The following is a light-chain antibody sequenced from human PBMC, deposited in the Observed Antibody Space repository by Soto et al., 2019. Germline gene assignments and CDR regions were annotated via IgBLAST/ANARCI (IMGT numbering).Light chain of an antibody. J-gene: IGKJ2*01. CDR2: AAT. Sequence: DIQMPQSPSSLSASVGDRVTITCSASQTTSSYLNWYQQKPGKAPKLLIHAATSLQSGVPSRFSGNGSGTDFTRTMSSLQPEGFATYYGPHSHSIPYTCGQGTKLEIK. CDR3: PHSHSIPYT. V-gene: IGKV1-39*01. CDR1: QTTSSY.